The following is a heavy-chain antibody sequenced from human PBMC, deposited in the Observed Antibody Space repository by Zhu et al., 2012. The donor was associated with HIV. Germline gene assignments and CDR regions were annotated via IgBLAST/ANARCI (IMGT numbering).Heavy chain of an antibody. CDR3: ATYIYASGRTFDN. V-gene: IGHV4-39*01. Sequence: QVQLQESGPGLVKPSETLSLTCTVSGGSISRDNNYWGWIRQPLGKGLEWIVSIYYSGNTYYNPSLKSRVTISVDTSKNQFSLKLSSVTAADTAIYYCATYIYASGRTFDNWGQGTLVTVSS. CDR2: IYYSGNT. CDR1: GGSISRDNNY. J-gene: IGHJ4*02. D-gene: IGHD3-10*01.